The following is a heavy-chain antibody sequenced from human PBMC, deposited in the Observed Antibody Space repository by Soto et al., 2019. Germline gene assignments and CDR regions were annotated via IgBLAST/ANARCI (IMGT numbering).Heavy chain of an antibody. J-gene: IGHJ4*02. D-gene: IGHD6-6*01. Sequence: QVQLVQSGAEVRKPGASVKDSCKTSGYTFTDYYINWVRQAPGQGLEWMGRIIPGGGDTNYAQKFQGRVTMTTDTSVNTASMELSRLTSDDTALYYCARPYPYSSSPNLWFWGQGTLVTVSS. CDR1: GYTFTDYY. V-gene: IGHV1-2*02. CDR3: ARPYPYSSSPNLWF. CDR2: IIPGGGDT.